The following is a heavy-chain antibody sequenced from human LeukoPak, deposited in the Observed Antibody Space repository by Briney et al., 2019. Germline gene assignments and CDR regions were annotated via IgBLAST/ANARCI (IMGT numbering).Heavy chain of an antibody. CDR1: GFTFSSYE. D-gene: IGHD6-19*01. CDR2: ISSSGSTI. CDR3: ARDGPHNSGWYYDY. J-gene: IGHJ4*02. V-gene: IGHV3-48*03. Sequence: GGSLRLSCAASGFTFSSYEMNWVRQAPGKGLEWVSYISSSGSTIYYADSVKGRFTISRDNAKNSLFLHMNSLRAEDTAVYYCARDGPHNSGWYYDYWGQGTLVTVTS.